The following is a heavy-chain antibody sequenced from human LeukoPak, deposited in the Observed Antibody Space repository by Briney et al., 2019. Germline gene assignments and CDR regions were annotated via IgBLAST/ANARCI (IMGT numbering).Heavy chain of an antibody. V-gene: IGHV4-4*02. CDR1: GGSISSSNW. D-gene: IGHD3-22*01. Sequence: SETLSLTCAVSGGSISSSNWWSWVRQPPGRGLEWIGEIYHSGSTNYNPSLKSRVTISVDKSKNQFSLKLSSVTAADTAVYYCASLHGYYDSSGYSDYWGQGTLVTVSS. CDR3: ASLHGYYDSSGYSDY. CDR2: IYHSGST. J-gene: IGHJ4*02.